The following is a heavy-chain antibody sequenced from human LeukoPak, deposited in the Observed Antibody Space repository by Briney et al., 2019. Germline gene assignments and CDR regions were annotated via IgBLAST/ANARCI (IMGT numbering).Heavy chain of an antibody. V-gene: IGHV3-23*01. Sequence: QSGRSLRPSWRAAGLTLTTDPTGWVRHPPGRGRGWVAVITGGADSTYYADSVKGRFTISRDNSKNTLYLQMNSLRAEDTAVNYCAKEGGYNITSEKWFDPWGQGTLVTVSS. CDR3: AKEGGYNITSEKWFDP. CDR2: ITGGADST. J-gene: IGHJ5*02. D-gene: IGHD5-24*01. CDR1: GLTLTTDP.